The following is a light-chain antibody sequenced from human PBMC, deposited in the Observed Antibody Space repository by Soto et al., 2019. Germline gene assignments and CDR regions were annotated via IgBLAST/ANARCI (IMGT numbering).Light chain of an antibody. J-gene: IGKJ3*01. Sequence: DIQMTQSPSSLSASVGDRVTVTCRAGQSISRYLIWYQQRPGKAPNLLIYSASSLQTGVPSRFSGSGSATDFTLTITNLQPEDFATYYCQQSYNGPFTFGPGTKVDL. V-gene: IGKV1-39*01. CDR1: QSISRY. CDR2: SAS. CDR3: QQSYNGPFT.